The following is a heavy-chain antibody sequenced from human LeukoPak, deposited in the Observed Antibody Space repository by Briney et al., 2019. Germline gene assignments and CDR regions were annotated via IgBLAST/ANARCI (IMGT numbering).Heavy chain of an antibody. CDR2: IKQDGSEK. J-gene: IGHJ4*02. CDR3: ARQATTMTSSLRY. Sequence: QSGGSLRLSCAASGFTFSNAWMNWVRQAPGKGLEWVANIKQDGSEKYYVDLVKGRFTISRDNAKSSLYLQMNNLRVEDTAVYYCARQATTMTSSLRYWGQGTLVTVSS. V-gene: IGHV3-7*03. CDR1: GFTFSNAW. D-gene: IGHD3-9*01.